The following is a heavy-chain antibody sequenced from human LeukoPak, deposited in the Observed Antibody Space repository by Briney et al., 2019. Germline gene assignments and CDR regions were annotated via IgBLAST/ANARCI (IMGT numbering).Heavy chain of an antibody. CDR2: ISPSNSYI. J-gene: IGHJ3*02. CDR3: ARDSEQQSYAFDI. V-gene: IGHV3-21*01. D-gene: IGHD1-26*01. CDR1: GFIFSTYT. Sequence: GGSLRLSCVASGFIFSTYTMNWVRQAPGKGLEWVLSISPSNSYIYYADSVKGRFTISRDNAKNSVSLQMNSLRAEDTAVYYCARDSEQQSYAFDIWGQGTMVIVSS.